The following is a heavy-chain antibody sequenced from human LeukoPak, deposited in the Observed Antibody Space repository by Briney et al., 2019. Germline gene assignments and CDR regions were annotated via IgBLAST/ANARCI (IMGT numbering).Heavy chain of an antibody. V-gene: IGHV3-33*01. J-gene: IGHJ3*02. CDR3: ARVGDMEAFDI. CDR1: GFTLSSFG. D-gene: IGHD3-16*01. Sequence: GGSLRLSCAASGFTLSSFGMVWVRQAPGKGLEWVTLMWYDGRNKYYADSVKGRFTISRDNSRNTVYLQMNSLRGEDTAVYYCARVGDMEAFDIWGQGTRVTVSS. CDR2: MWYDGRNK.